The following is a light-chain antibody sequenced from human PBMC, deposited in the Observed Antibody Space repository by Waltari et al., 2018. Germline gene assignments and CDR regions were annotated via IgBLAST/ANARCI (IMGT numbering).Light chain of an antibody. Sequence: IQMTQSPSTLSASVGDSVTITCRASPRITTWLAWYQQKPGRDPKLLIYKASTLQSGVPSRFSASGSGTEFTLTISSLQPDDFATYYCQQYHSFSRFAFGPGTKVHLK. CDR1: PRITTW. CDR2: KAS. V-gene: IGKV1-5*03. CDR3: QQYHSFSRFA. J-gene: IGKJ3*01.